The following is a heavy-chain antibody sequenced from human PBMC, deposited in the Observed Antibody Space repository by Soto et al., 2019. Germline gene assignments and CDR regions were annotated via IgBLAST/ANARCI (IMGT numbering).Heavy chain of an antibody. D-gene: IGHD2-8*01. CDR3: ARDRSTYGGGGTGEVKENWFDP. V-gene: IGHV4-59*01. CDR2: AYYSGDT. J-gene: IGHJ5*02. CDR1: GGSISRYY. Sequence: PSETLSLTCSVSGGSISRYYWSWIRQPPGKGLEGIGYAYYSGDTGYNPSLKSRVTMAVDTSKNQVSLKLSSVTAADTAVYYCARDRSTYGGGGTGEVKENWFDPWGQGALVTVSS.